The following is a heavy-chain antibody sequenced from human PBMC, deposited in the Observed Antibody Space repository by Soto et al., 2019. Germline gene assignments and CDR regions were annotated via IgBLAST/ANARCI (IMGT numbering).Heavy chain of an antibody. CDR3: AHRTVTMVRGVISPWGMDV. Sequence: QITLKESGPTLVKPTQTLTLTCTFSGFSLSTSGVGVGWIRQPPGKALEWLALIYWDDDKRYSPSLKSRLTNPKDTSKNQVVLTMTNMDPVDTATYYCAHRTVTMVRGVISPWGMDVWGQGTTVTVSS. V-gene: IGHV2-5*02. J-gene: IGHJ6*02. CDR2: IYWDDDK. D-gene: IGHD3-10*01. CDR1: GFSLSTSGVG.